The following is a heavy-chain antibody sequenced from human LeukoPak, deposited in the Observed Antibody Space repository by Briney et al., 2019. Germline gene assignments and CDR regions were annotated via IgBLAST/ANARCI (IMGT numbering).Heavy chain of an antibody. Sequence: GGSLRLSCAASGFTFSNAWMSWVRQAPGKGLEWVGRIKSKTDGGTTDYAAPVKGRFTISRDDSKNTLYLQMNSLKTEDTAVYYCTTYVYYEGLADYWGQGTLVTVSS. V-gene: IGHV3-15*01. J-gene: IGHJ4*02. CDR1: GFTFSNAW. D-gene: IGHD4-17*01. CDR3: TTYVYYEGLADY. CDR2: IKSKTDGGTT.